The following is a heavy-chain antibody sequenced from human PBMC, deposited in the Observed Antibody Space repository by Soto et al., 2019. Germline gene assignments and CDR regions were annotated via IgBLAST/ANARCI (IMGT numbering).Heavy chain of an antibody. J-gene: IGHJ4*02. CDR3: AKATAVQRIGALCYSFDD. CDR1: GFTFSNYA. Sequence: VGSLRLSCAASGFTFSNYAMSWVRQAPGKGMEWVSTISNTGGRTFQADSLKGRFSISRDNSKNTLYLQINGVRAEHTAIYYRAKATAVQRIGALCYSFDDWGTRTLVTFSS. V-gene: IGHV3-23*01. D-gene: IGHD2-21*01. CDR2: ISNTGGRT.